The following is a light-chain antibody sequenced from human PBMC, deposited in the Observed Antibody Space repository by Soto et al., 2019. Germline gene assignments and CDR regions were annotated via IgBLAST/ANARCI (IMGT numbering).Light chain of an antibody. CDR2: DVN. CDR1: SSDIGAYNF. Sequence: QSALTQPASASGSPGQSITISCTGTSSDIGAYNFVSWYQQHPGKAPKLMLYDVNIRPSGVSNRFSGSKSGNTASLTISGLQAEDEADYYCTSWTTSTTMIFGGVTKLTVL. V-gene: IGLV2-14*03. CDR3: TSWTTSTTMI. J-gene: IGLJ2*01.